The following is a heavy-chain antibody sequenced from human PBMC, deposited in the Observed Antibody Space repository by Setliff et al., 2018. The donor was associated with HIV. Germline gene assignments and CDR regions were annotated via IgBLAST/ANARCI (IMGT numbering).Heavy chain of an antibody. CDR2: INHSGST. J-gene: IGHJ3*02. CDR3: ARDAGNYYAFDI. V-gene: IGHV4-34*01. D-gene: IGHD1-26*01. CDR1: GSSVTNNY. Sequence: PSETLSLTCTVSGSSVTNNYWSWIRQAPGKGLEWIGEINHSGSTNYNPSLKSRVTISVDTSKNQFSLKLISVTAADTAVYYCARDAGNYYAFDIWGQGTMVTVSS.